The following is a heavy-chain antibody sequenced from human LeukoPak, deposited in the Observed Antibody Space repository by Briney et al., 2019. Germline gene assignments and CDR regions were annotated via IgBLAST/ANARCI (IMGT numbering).Heavy chain of an antibody. Sequence: GGSLRLSCAASGFTFSSYIMNWVRQAPGKGLEWVSSISSSNSYIYYADSVKGRFTISRDNAKNSLYLQMNSLRAEDTAVYYCARDPYSGSYGNYYYYFMDVWGKGTTVTISS. D-gene: IGHD1-26*01. CDR3: ARDPYSGSYGNYYYYFMDV. J-gene: IGHJ6*03. CDR2: ISSSNSYI. CDR1: GFTFSSYI. V-gene: IGHV3-21*01.